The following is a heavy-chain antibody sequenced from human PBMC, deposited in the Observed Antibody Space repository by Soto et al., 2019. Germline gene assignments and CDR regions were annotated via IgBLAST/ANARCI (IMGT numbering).Heavy chain of an antibody. Sequence: SGPTLVNPTQTLTLTCTFSGFSLSTSGMCVSWIRQPPGKALEWLARIDWDDDKYYSTSLKTRLAISKDTSKNQVVLTMTNMDPVDTATYYCARMQRGYSGYDYYYYYYMDVWGKGTTVTVSS. CDR2: IDWDDDK. V-gene: IGHV2-70*11. CDR3: ARMQRGYSGYDYYYYYYMDV. CDR1: GFSLSTSGMC. D-gene: IGHD5-12*01. J-gene: IGHJ6*03.